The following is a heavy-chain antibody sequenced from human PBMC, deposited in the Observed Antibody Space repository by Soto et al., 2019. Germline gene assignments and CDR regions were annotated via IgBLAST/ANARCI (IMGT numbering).Heavy chain of an antibody. V-gene: IGHV3-7*01. D-gene: IGHD6-13*01. CDR3: ARGGSSSDY. J-gene: IGHJ4*02. Sequence: EVQLVESGGGSVQPGGSLSVSCAASGFIFNNYWMSWVRQAPGKGLEWVANIKEDGSQKNYVDSVKGRFTISRDNAKNSLYLQMNTLRAEDMAVYYCARGGSSSDYCGQGTLVTVSS. CDR2: IKEDGSQK. CDR1: GFIFNNYW.